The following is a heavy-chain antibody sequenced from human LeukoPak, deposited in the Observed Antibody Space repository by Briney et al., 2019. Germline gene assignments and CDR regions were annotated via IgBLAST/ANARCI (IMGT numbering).Heavy chain of an antibody. CDR3: ARDMGVGSGSSFCYYYYGMDV. D-gene: IGHD3-10*01. V-gene: IGHV4-31*03. CDR2: IYYSGST. Sequence: PSETLSLTCTVSGGSISSGGYYWSWIRQHPGKGLEWIGYIYYSGSTYYNPSLRSRVTISVDTSKNQFSLKLSSVTAADTAVYYCARDMGVGSGSSFCYYYYGMDVWGQGTTVTVS. CDR1: GGSISSGGYY. J-gene: IGHJ6*02.